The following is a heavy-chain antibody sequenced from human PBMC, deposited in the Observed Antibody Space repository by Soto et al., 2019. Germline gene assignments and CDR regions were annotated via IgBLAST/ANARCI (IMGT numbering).Heavy chain of an antibody. J-gene: IGHJ6*02. D-gene: IGHD3-9*01. CDR2: IYYSGST. V-gene: IGHV4-39*01. Sequence: PSETLSLTCTVSGGSISSSSYYGGWIRQPPGKGLEWIGSIYYSGSTYYNPSLKSRVTISVDTSKNQFSLKLSSVTAADTAVYYCGRTYYDILTGPYYYGMDVWGQGTTVTVSS. CDR3: GRTYYDILTGPYYYGMDV. CDR1: GGSISSSSYY.